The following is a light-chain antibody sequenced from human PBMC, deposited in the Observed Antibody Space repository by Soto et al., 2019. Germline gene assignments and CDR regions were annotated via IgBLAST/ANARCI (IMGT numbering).Light chain of an antibody. Sequence: DIQMTQSPSTLPASVGDRVTITCRASQSISRWLAWYQQKPGKAPKLLIYDASTLESGVPSRFSGSGSGTEFTLTINRVEPEDFGVYYCQQFGTSPPKTFGQGTKLEI. V-gene: IGKV1-5*01. J-gene: IGKJ2*01. CDR3: QQFGTSPPKT. CDR2: DAS. CDR1: QSISRW.